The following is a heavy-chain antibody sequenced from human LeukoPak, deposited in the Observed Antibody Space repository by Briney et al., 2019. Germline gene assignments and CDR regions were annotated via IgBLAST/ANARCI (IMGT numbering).Heavy chain of an antibody. Sequence: GGSLRLSCAASGFTVTGNYMSWVRQAPGKGLEWVSVIYSGGSTFYADSVKGRFTISRDNSKNTLFLQMHSLRAEDTAVYYCARGAIFVGGVGAQDYWGQGTLVTVSS. J-gene: IGHJ4*02. V-gene: IGHV3-53*01. CDR2: IYSGGST. D-gene: IGHD1-26*01. CDR3: ARGAIFVGGVGAQDY. CDR1: GFTVTGNY.